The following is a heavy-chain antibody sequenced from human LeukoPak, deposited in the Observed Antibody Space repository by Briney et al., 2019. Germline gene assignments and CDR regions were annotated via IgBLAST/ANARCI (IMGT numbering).Heavy chain of an antibody. CDR1: GYSFTSYW. CDR2: IYPGDSDT. D-gene: IGHD3-22*01. Sequence: GESLKISCKGSGYSFTSYWIGWVRQMPGKGLEWMGIIYPGDSDTRYSPSFQGQDTISADKSISTAYLQWSSLKASDTAMYYCARHAYDSSGYYYSQIDYWGQGTLVTVSS. V-gene: IGHV5-51*01. CDR3: ARHAYDSSGYYYSQIDY. J-gene: IGHJ4*02.